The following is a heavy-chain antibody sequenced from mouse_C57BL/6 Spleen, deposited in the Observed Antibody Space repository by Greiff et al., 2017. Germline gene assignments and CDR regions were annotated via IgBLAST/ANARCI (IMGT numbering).Heavy chain of an antibody. D-gene: IGHD1-1*01. V-gene: IGHV1-69*01. Sequence: QVQLKQPGAELVMPGASVKLSCKASGYTFTSYWMHWVKQRPGQGLEWIGEIDPSASYTNYNQKFKGKSALTVDKSSSTAYMQLSSLTSEDSAVYYCARVDTVLDYWGQGTSVTVSS. CDR1: GYTFTSYW. CDR2: IDPSASYT. CDR3: ARVDTVLDY. J-gene: IGHJ4*01.